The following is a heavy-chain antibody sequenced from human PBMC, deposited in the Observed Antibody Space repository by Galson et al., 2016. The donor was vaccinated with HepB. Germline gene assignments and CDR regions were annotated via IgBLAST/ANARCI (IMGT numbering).Heavy chain of an antibody. CDR1: GYTFNGYY. V-gene: IGHV1-2*06. CDR3: VRGKYYYASNGYFAY. CDR2: INPNSGDT. J-gene: IGHJ4*02. D-gene: IGHD3-22*01. Sequence: SVKVSCKASGYTFNGYYMHWVRQAPGQGLEWMGRINPNSGDTNYAQKFQGRVSMTRDSSISTAYMELTRLRSDDTAAYYCVRGKYYYASNGYFAYWGQGTLVTISS.